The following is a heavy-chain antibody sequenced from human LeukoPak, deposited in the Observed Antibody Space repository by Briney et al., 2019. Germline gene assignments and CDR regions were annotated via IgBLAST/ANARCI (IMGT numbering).Heavy chain of an antibody. CDR3: ARVPLHDDSGHYYPH. Sequence: ASVNVSCTSSGYTFTSYGMHWVRQAPGQTLEWMGWINGGNGNTKYSEKFQGRVTIIRDTSASTAYMELSSLRSEDTAVYYCARVPLHDDSGHYYPHWGQGTLVTVSS. V-gene: IGHV1-3*01. CDR2: INGGNGNT. D-gene: IGHD3-22*01. CDR1: GYTFTSYG. J-gene: IGHJ1*01.